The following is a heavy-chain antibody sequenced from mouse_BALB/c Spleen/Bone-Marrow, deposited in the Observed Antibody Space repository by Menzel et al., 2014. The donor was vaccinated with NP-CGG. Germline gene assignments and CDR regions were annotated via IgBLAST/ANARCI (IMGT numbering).Heavy chain of an antibody. CDR2: ISSGSSTI. V-gene: IGHV5-17*02. J-gene: IGHJ4*01. CDR1: GFTFSSFG. Sequence: ESGGGLVQPGGSRKLSCAASGFTFSSFGMHWVRQAPEKGLEWVAYISSGSSTIYYADTVKGRFTISRDNPKNTLFLQMTSLRSEDTAMYYCARSPYGYDGRDYWGQGTSVTVSS. D-gene: IGHD2-2*01. CDR3: ARSPYGYDGRDY.